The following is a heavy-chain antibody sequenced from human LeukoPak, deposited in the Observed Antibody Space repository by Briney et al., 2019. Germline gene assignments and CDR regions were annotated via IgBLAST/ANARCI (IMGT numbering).Heavy chain of an antibody. CDR2: INHSGST. V-gene: IGHV4-4*02. CDR3: ARRGYYYYMDV. J-gene: IGHJ6*03. Sequence: PSGTLSLTCAVSGGSISRSNWWSWVRQSPGKGLEWIGEINHSGSTNYNPSPKSPPTISVDTSKNQFSLKLSSVTAADTAVYYCARRGYYYYMDVWGKGTTVTISS. CDR1: GGSISRSNW.